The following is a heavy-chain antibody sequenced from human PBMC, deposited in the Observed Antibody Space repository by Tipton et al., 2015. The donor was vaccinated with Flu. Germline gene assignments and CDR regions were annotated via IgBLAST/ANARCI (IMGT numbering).Heavy chain of an antibody. CDR3: ARDKGGGTYTFDV. J-gene: IGHJ3*01. V-gene: IGHV1-46*01. Sequence: QVQLVQSGAEVKKPGASVKVSCKASGYTFTSYNIHCVRQAPGQGLEWMGIIYPAGGGVSSAQKFQGRVIMTRDKSTATMYMELGSLRSEDTAMYDCARDKGGGTYTFDVECQGTMVIVSS. D-gene: IGHD1/OR15-1a*01. CDR2: IYPAGGGV. CDR1: GYTFTSYN.